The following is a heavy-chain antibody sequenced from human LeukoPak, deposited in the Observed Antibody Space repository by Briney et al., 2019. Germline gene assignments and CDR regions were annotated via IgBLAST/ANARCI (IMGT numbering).Heavy chain of an antibody. CDR3: ARESWYCSDGSCYSDSDY. D-gene: IGHD2-15*01. J-gene: IGHJ4*02. CDR1: GGSISSYY. V-gene: IGHV4-59*01. Sequence: PSETLSLTCTVSGGSISSYYWTWVRQPPGKGLEWIAYIHDSGTTSYSPSLESRVTISLDTSNNQFSLRLSSVTAADTAVYYCARESWYCSDGSCYSDSDYWGQGTLVTVSS. CDR2: IHDSGTT.